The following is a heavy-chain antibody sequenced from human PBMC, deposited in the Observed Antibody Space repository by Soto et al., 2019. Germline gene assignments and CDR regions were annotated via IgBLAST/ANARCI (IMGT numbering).Heavy chain of an antibody. CDR1: GGSISSGGYY. CDR2: IYYSGST. D-gene: IGHD5-12*01. Sequence: QVQLQESGPGLVKPSQTLSLTCTISGGSISSGGYYWSWIRQHPGKGLEWIGYIYYSGSTYYNPSLKSRVTISVDTSKNQFSLKLRSVTAADTAVYYCARQRDGYNSRYFDYWGQGTLVTVSS. CDR3: ARQRDGYNSRYFDY. J-gene: IGHJ4*02. V-gene: IGHV4-31*03.